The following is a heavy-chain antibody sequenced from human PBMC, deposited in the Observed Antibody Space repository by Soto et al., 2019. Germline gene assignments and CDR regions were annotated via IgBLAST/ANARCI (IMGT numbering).Heavy chain of an antibody. V-gene: IGHV3-21*01. D-gene: IGHD3-10*01. Sequence: EVQLVESGGGLVKPGGSLRLSCAASGFTFSSYSMNWVRQAPGKGLEWVSSISSSSSYIYYADSVKGRFTISRDNANNSLYLQMNNLRAEDTAVYYCARDRDYYGSGSYDYWGQGTLVTVSS. CDR3: ARDRDYYGSGSYDY. CDR2: ISSSSSYI. J-gene: IGHJ4*02. CDR1: GFTFSSYS.